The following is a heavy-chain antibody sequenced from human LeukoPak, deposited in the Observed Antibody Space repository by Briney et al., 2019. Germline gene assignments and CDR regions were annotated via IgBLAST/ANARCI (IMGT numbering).Heavy chain of an antibody. CDR2: IYYSGST. CDR3: ARDAVGGLFDY. D-gene: IGHD6-25*01. J-gene: IGHJ4*02. V-gene: IGHV4-59*01. Sequence: SETLSLTCTVSGGSISSYYWSWIRQPPGKGLEWIGYIYYSGSTNYNPSLKSRVTISVDTSKNQFSLKLSSVTAADTAAYYCARDAVGGLFDYWGQGTLVTVSS. CDR1: GGSISSYY.